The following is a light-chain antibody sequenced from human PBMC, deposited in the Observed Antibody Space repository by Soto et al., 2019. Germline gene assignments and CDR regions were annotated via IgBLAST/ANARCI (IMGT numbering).Light chain of an antibody. CDR1: SSYVGSYNL. CDR3: CSYAGSSFYV. V-gene: IGLV2-23*02. CDR2: EVS. J-gene: IGLJ1*01. Sequence: SVLTQPASVSGSPGQSITISCTGTSSYVGSYNLVSWYQQHPGKAPKLMIYEVSKRPSGVSNRFSGSKSGNTASLTISGLQAEDEADYYCCSYAGSSFYVFGTGTKVTVL.